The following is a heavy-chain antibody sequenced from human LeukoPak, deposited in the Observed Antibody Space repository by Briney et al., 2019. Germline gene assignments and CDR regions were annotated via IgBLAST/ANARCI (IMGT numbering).Heavy chain of an antibody. V-gene: IGHV4-34*01. CDR2: INHSEST. CDR3: ARGERCVLRYFDPTRRDGMDV. CDR1: LGSFSGYF. D-gene: IGHD3-9*01. J-gene: IGHJ6*02. Sequence: SETLSVTRAVYLGSFSGYFLSWMRPPPRKGVEWMGEINHSESTNYNPPLTRRATISVDTSKNQFSLKLSSVPAADTAVYYCARGERCVLRYFDPTRRDGMDVWGQGTTVTVSS.